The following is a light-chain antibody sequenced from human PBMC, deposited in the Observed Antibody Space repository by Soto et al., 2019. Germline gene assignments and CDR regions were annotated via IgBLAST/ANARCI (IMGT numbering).Light chain of an antibody. J-gene: IGKJ5*01. Sequence: EIVLTHSPGPLSLSPGERTTLSSRAIQPLRNSFISGDQQKPGQAPRLLIYDTSSRATGDPDRYRASESVAGVTLTITGEEPRDFAVFWCQQSGTAEIIIGLGTQLEI. CDR3: QQSGTAEII. CDR2: DTS. CDR1: QPLRNSF. V-gene: IGKV3-20*01.